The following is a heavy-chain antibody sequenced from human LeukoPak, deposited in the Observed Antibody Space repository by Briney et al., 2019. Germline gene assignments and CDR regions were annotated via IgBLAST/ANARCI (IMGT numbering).Heavy chain of an antibody. CDR2: IIPIFGTA. CDR1: GYTFTSYG. CDR3: ARDGVGGSSFDY. V-gene: IGHV1-69*13. D-gene: IGHD6-6*01. J-gene: IGHJ4*02. Sequence: SVKVSCKASGYTFTSYGISWVRQAPGQGLEWMGGIIPIFGTANYAQKFQGRVTITADESTSTAYMELSSLRSEDTAVYYCARDGVGGSSFDYWGQGTLVTVSS.